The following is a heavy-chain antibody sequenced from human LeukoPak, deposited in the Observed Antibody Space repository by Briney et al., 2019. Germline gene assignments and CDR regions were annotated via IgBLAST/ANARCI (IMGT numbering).Heavy chain of an antibody. Sequence: PSETLSLTCTVSGGSISSYYWTWIRQPAGKGVEWIGRIYSSGSTNYNPSLKSRVTVSVDTSKNRFSLKLISVTAADTAVYYCARDAAVHYFDYWGQGTLVTVSS. CDR2: IYSSGST. CDR3: ARDAAVHYFDY. CDR1: GGSISSYY. V-gene: IGHV4-4*07. J-gene: IGHJ4*02. D-gene: IGHD2-2*02.